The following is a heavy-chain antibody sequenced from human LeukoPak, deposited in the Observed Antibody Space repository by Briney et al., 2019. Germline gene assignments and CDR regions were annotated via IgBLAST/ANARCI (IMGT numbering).Heavy chain of an antibody. D-gene: IGHD3-22*01. CDR2: ISVYNDDT. CDR3: AREGDHYDSSGYYREY. V-gene: IGHV1-18*01. Sequence: ASVKVSCKASGYSLSSYGITWVRQAPGQGLEWMGWISVYNDDTRYAQRFQGRVTMTTDTSTTTAYMEMRRLRSDDTAVYYCAREGDHYDSSGYYREYWGQGTLVTVSS. J-gene: IGHJ4*02. CDR1: GYSLSSYG.